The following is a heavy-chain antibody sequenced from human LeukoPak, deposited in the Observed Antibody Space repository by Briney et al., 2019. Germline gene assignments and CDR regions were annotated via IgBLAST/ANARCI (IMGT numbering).Heavy chain of an antibody. CDR2: SNSDGSTT. D-gene: IGHD2-2*01. Sequence: GGSLRLSCAASGFTFSAYWMHWVRQSPGKGLVWVARSNSDGSTTDYADSVKGRFTISRDIAKSTMFLQMDSLRAEDTAVYYCARVATTSSKWSLDYWGQGTLVTVSS. J-gene: IGHJ4*02. CDR3: ARVATTSSKWSLDY. CDR1: GFTFSAYW. V-gene: IGHV3-74*01.